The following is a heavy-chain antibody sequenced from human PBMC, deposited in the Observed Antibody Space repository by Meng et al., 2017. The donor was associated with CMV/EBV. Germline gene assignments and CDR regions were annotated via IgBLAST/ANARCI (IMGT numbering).Heavy chain of an antibody. Sequence: GGSLRLSCAASGFTFDDYAMHWVRQAPGKGLEWVSGISWNSGSIGYADSVKGRFTISRDNAKNSLYLQMNSLRAEDTAVYYCARSRDYDFWSGYYRGYYYYGMDVWGQGTTVTVSS. D-gene: IGHD3-3*01. CDR3: ARSRDYDFWSGYYRGYYYYGMDV. CDR2: ISWNSGSI. CDR1: GFTFDDYA. J-gene: IGHJ6*02. V-gene: IGHV3-9*01.